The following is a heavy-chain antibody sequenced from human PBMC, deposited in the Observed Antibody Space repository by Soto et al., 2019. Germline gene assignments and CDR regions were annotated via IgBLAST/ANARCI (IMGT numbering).Heavy chain of an antibody. D-gene: IGHD1-26*01. Sequence: QVQLQESGPVLVKPSETLSLTCTVSGGSISSYYWSWIRQPPGKGLEWIGYIYSSGSTNYNPSLKGRVTMSLDTSKNQVSLNVTSVTAADTAVYYCAATPRYWGQGRLVTVSS. J-gene: IGHJ4*02. CDR3: AATPRY. V-gene: IGHV4-59*01. CDR2: IYSSGST. CDR1: GGSISSYY.